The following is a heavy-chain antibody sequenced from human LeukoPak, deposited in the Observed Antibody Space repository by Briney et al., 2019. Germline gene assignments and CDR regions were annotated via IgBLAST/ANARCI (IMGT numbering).Heavy chain of an antibody. J-gene: IGHJ4*02. Sequence: ASVKVSCKVSGYTLTELSMHWVRQAPGQGLEWMGIINPSGGSTSYAQKFQGRVTMTRDTSTSTVYMELSSLRSEDTAVYYCARDPEGVGATDRDYWGQGTLVAVSS. CDR1: GYTLTELS. CDR2: INPSGGST. D-gene: IGHD1-26*01. CDR3: ARDPEGVGATDRDY. V-gene: IGHV1-46*01.